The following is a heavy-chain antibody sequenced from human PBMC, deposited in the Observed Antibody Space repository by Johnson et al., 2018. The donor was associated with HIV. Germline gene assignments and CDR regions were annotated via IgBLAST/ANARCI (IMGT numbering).Heavy chain of an antibody. J-gene: IGHJ3*02. CDR3: AREGEGYSSSWYDAFDI. CDR2: ISNDGSNK. V-gene: IGHV3-30*04. D-gene: IGHD6-13*01. Sequence: QVQLVESGGGVVQPGRSLRLSCAASGFTFSSHAMHWVRQAPGKGLEWVTFISNDGSNKYYADSVRGRFTISRDNSKNTLYLQMKSLRAEDTAVYYCAREGEGYSSSWYDAFDIWGQGTMVTVSS. CDR1: GFTFSSHA.